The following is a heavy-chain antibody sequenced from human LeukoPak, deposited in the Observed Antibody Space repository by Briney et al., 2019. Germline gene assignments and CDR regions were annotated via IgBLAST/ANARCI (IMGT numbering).Heavy chain of an antibody. V-gene: IGHV4-34*01. D-gene: IGHD2-2*02. Sequence: PSETLSLTCAVYGGSFSGYYWSWIRQPPGKGLECIGEINHSGSTNYNPSLKSRVTISVDTSKNQFYLKLSSVTAADTAVYYCARGSRPIVVIPAAIRVHYYYYYMDVWGKGTTVTVSS. J-gene: IGHJ6*03. CDR1: GGSFSGYY. CDR2: INHSGST. CDR3: ARGSRPIVVIPAAIRVHYYYYYMDV.